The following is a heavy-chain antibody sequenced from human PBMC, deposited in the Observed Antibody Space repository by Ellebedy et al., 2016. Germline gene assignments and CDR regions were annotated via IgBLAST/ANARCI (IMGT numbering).Heavy chain of an antibody. J-gene: IGHJ5*02. CDR1: GYTFTTSY. V-gene: IGHV1-18*04. CDR3: AGDSATISGMTRWFDP. D-gene: IGHD1-20*01. Sequence: ASVKVSCKASGYTFTTSYMHWVRQAPGQGLEWMGWISEYNGNTKYSQKFQGRVTMTTDTSTRTVYMDLRSLTSDDTAVYYCAGDSATISGMTRWFDPWGQGTLVTVSS. CDR2: ISEYNGNT.